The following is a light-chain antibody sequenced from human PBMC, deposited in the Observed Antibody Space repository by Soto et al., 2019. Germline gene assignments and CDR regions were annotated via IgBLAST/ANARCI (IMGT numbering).Light chain of an antibody. CDR1: QSISSW. Sequence: DIQMTQSPSTLSASVGDRVTITCRASQSISSWLAWYQQKPGKAPKILIYDASSLESGVPSRFSGSGSGTEFTLTISSLQPDDFANYFCQQYNSYSPWTFGQGTKVEIK. J-gene: IGKJ1*01. CDR3: QQYNSYSPWT. V-gene: IGKV1-5*01. CDR2: DAS.